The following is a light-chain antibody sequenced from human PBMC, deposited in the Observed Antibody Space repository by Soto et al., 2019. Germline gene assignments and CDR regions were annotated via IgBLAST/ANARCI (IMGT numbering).Light chain of an antibody. V-gene: IGLV2-14*01. CDR1: SRDVGGYNY. CDR3: SSYTSSTLDWV. CDR2: DVS. J-gene: IGLJ3*02. Sequence: QSALTQPASVSGSPGQSITISCTGTSRDVGGYNYVSWYQQHPGKAPKLMIYDVSNRPSGVSNRFSGSKSGNTASLTISGLQAEDEADYYCSSYTSSTLDWVFGGGTKLTVL.